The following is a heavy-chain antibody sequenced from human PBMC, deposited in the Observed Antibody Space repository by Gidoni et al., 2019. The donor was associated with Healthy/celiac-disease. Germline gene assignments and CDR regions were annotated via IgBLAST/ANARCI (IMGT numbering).Heavy chain of an antibody. J-gene: IGHJ4*02. D-gene: IGHD2-2*01. CDR3: ARGPSSTSVIDY. CDR1: AGSISSSSYY. CDR2: IYYSGST. V-gene: IGHV4-39*01. Sequence: QLPLQESGPGLVKPSETLSLTCTVSAGSISSSSYYWGWIRQPPGKGLEWIGSIYYSGSTYYNPSLKSRVTISVDTSKNQFSLKLSSVTAADTAVYYCARGPSSTSVIDYWGQGTLVTVSS.